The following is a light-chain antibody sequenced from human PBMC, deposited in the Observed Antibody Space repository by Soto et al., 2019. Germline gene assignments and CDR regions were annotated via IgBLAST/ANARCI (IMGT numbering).Light chain of an antibody. CDR1: TSNIGTGYD. CDR3: TSFAGSNNLGL. J-gene: IGLJ2*01. CDR2: GNS. V-gene: IGLV1-40*01. Sequence: QSVLTQPPSVSGAPGQRVTISCTGSTSNIGTGYDVHWYQQLPGTAPKLLIYGNSKRPSGVPDRISGSKSGSSASLAITGLQPEDEADYYCTSFAGSNNLGLFGGGTKLTVL.